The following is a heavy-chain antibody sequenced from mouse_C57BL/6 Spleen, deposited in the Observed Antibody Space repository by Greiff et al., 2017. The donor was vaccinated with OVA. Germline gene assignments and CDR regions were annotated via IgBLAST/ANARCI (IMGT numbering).Heavy chain of an antibody. CDR1: GFTFSSYG. Sequence: EVQGVESGGDLVKPGGSLKLSCAASGFTFSSYGMSWVRQTPDKRLEWVATISSGGSYTYYPDSVKGRFTISRDNAKNTLYLQMSSLKSEDTAMYYCARREDYSNYGWYFDVWGTGTTVTVSS. V-gene: IGHV5-6*01. D-gene: IGHD2-5*01. J-gene: IGHJ1*03. CDR2: ISSGGSYT. CDR3: ARREDYSNYGWYFDV.